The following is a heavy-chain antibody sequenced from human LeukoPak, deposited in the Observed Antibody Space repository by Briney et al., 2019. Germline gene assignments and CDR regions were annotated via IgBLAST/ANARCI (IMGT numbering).Heavy chain of an antibody. CDR1: GFTFSSYW. V-gene: IGHV3-7*01. Sequence: GGSLRLSCAASGFTFSSYWMSWVRQAPGKGLEWVANIKQDGSEKYYVDSVKGRFTISRDNAKNSLYLQMNSLRAEDTAVYYCARVLLSNYDFWSGYYGSFDYWVQGTLVTVSS. D-gene: IGHD3-3*01. CDR3: ARVLLSNYDFWSGYYGSFDY. J-gene: IGHJ4*02. CDR2: IKQDGSEK.